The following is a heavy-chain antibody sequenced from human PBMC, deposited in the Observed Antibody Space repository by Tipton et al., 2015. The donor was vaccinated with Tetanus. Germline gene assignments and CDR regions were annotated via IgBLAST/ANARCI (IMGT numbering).Heavy chain of an antibody. CDR1: GASINAGGYL. V-gene: IGHV4-61*08. Sequence: LSLTCTVSGASINAGGYLWTWVRHHPGKGLEYIGYILYGASTHYNPSLKSRVTVSADPSQNQFSLKLNSVTAADTAVYYCARIHDFLSGHFDFWGQGTLVTVSS. CDR3: ARIHDFLSGHFDF. CDR2: ILYGAST. D-gene: IGHD3-3*01. J-gene: IGHJ4*02.